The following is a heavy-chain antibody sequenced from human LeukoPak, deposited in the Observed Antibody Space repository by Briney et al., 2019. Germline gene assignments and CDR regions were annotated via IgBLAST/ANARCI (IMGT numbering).Heavy chain of an antibody. CDR3: AKEADIVATTIGGGFDY. CDR1: GFTFDDYA. D-gene: IGHD5-12*01. Sequence: GRSLRLSCAASGFTFDDYAMHWVRQAPGKGLEWVSGISWNSGSIGYADSVKGRFTISRDNAKNSLYLQMNSLGAEDTALYYCAKEADIVATTIGGGFDYWGQGTLVTVSS. V-gene: IGHV3-9*01. CDR2: ISWNSGSI. J-gene: IGHJ4*02.